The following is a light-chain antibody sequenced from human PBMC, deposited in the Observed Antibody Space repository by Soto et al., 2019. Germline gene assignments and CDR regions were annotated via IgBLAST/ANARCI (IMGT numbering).Light chain of an antibody. CDR3: CSFAGSFNFV. CDR2: DVS. CDR1: NNDVGGYNF. V-gene: IGLV2-11*01. J-gene: IGLJ1*01. Sequence: QSALTQPRSVSGSPGQSVTISCTGTNNDVGGYNFVSWYQQHPGKAPKLMIYDVSKRPSGVPDRFSGSKSGNTASLTISGLQAEDEADYYCCSFAGSFNFVFGTGTQLTVL.